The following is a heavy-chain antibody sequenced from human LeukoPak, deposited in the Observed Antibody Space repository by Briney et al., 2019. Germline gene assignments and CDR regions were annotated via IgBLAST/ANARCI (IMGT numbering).Heavy chain of an antibody. V-gene: IGHV4-4*07. CDR2: FYTSGST. Sequence: SETLSLTCTVSGGSISSYYWGWIRQPAGKGLEWIGRFYTSGSTNYNPSLKSRVTMSVDTSKNQFSLKLSSVTAADTAVYYCARAIYDYVWGSYRSSYSFDYWGQGTLVTVSS. D-gene: IGHD3-16*02. CDR3: ARAIYDYVWGSYRSSYSFDY. CDR1: GGSISSYY. J-gene: IGHJ4*02.